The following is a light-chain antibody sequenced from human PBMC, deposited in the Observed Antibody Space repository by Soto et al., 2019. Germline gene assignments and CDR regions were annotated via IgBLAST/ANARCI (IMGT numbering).Light chain of an antibody. V-gene: IGLV2-14*01. CDR3: SSYTSSSLYV. CDR1: SSDVGGYNY. Sequence: QSVLTQPASVSGSPGQSITISRTGTSSDVGGYNYVSWYQQHPGKAPKLMIYDVSNRPSGVSNRFSGSKSGNTASLTISGLQAEDEADYYCSSYTSSSLYVFGTGTKSPS. J-gene: IGLJ1*01. CDR2: DVS.